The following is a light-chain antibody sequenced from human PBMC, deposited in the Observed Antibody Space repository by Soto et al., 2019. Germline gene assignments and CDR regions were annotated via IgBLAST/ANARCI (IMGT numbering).Light chain of an antibody. CDR3: QQRSNWPPIT. V-gene: IGKV3-11*01. J-gene: IGKJ5*01. CDR2: DAS. Sequence: EIVLTQSPATLSLSPGERATLSCRASQSVSSYLAWYQQKPGQAPRLLIYDASNRAPGIPARFSGSGSGTDFTPTMSTLEPEDFAVYYYQQRSNWPPITFGQGSRLEIK. CDR1: QSVSSY.